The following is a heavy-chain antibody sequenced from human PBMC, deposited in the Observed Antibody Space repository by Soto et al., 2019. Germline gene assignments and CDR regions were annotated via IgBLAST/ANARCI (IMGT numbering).Heavy chain of an antibody. V-gene: IGHV3-33*03. CDR2: IWYDGSNQ. CDR1: GFTFSSYG. D-gene: IGHD2-21*01. CDR3: ARAVIPTGPDY. J-gene: IGHJ4*02. Sequence: GGALRLSCAASGFTFSSYGMHWVRQAPGKGQEWVAVIWYDGSNQYYADSVKGRFTISRDNAKNSLYLQMNSLRAEDTAVYYCARAVIPTGPDYWGQVTLVTVSS.